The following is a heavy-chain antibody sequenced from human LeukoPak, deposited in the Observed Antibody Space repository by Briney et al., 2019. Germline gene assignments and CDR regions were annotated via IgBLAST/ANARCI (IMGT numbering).Heavy chain of an antibody. CDR2: INNDGSYT. D-gene: IGHD3-22*01. Sequence: PGGSLRLSCAASEFTFSDYWMHWVRQAPGKGLVWVSLINNDGSYTIYADSVKGRFTISRDNAKNTLYLKINSLRAEDTAVYYCAKRSASDTSGYYFDFWGQGTLVTVSS. J-gene: IGHJ4*02. V-gene: IGHV3-74*01. CDR3: AKRSASDTSGYYFDF. CDR1: EFTFSDYW.